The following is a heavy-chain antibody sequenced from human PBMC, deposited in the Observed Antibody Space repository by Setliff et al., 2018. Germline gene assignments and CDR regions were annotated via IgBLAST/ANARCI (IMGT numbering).Heavy chain of an antibody. D-gene: IGHD3-10*01. CDR2: IYYSGST. CDR3: ARHKSNGSGSYPSLYMDV. Sequence: KSSETLSLTCRVSGGSISSGNYYWGLIRQPPGKGLEWVATIYYSGSTYSNPSLKSRLIISVDAPDNQFSVKLSSVTAADTAVYYCARHKSNGSGSYPSLYMDVWGNGIMVTVSS. J-gene: IGHJ6*03. V-gene: IGHV4-39*01. CDR1: GGSISSGNYY.